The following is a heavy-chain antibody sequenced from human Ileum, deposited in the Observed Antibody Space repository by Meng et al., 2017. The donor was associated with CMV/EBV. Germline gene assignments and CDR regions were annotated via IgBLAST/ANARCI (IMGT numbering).Heavy chain of an antibody. CDR1: GFTFSSYA. Sequence: GGSLRLSCAASGFTFSSYAMHWVRQAPGKGLEWVAVISYDGSNKYYADSVKGRFTISRDNSKNTLYLQMNSLRAEDTAVYYCARLKGDPDYYYYGMDVWGQGTTVT. CDR2: ISYDGSNK. J-gene: IGHJ6*01. D-gene: IGHD2-21*01. V-gene: IGHV3-30-3*01. CDR3: ARLKGDPDYYYYGMDV.